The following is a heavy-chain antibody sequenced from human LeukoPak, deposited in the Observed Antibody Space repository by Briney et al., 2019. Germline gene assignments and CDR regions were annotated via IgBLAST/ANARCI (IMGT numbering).Heavy chain of an antibody. CDR1: GFTFSDYY. CDR2: IGRSGTTI. D-gene: IGHD3-22*01. J-gene: IGHJ4*02. V-gene: IGHV3-11*01. CDR3: ARAQTYYYDSSGYY. Sequence: GGSLRLSCAASGFTFSDYYMSWIRQVPGKGLEWVSYIGRSGTTIHYADSVKGRFTISRDNAKNSLYLQMNSLRAEDTAVYYCARAQTYYYDSSGYYWGQGTLVTVSS.